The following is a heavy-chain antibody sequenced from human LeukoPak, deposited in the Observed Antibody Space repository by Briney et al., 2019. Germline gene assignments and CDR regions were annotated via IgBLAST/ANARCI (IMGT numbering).Heavy chain of an antibody. J-gene: IGHJ3*02. CDR2: ISSSSFTI. CDR1: GFTFSSYS. D-gene: IGHD6-19*01. V-gene: IGHV3-48*01. Sequence: GGSLRLSCAASGFTFSSYSMNWVRQAPGKGLEWVSYISSSSFTIYYTDSVKGRFTISRDNAKNSMYLQMNSLRAEDTAVYYCAKDPGNSSGWPQGAFDIWGQGTMVTVSS. CDR3: AKDPGNSSGWPQGAFDI.